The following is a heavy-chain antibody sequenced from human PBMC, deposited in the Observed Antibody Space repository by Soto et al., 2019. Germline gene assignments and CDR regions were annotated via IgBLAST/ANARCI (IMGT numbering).Heavy chain of an antibody. Sequence: SETLSLTCTVSGGYYWGWIRQPPGKGLEWIGSIYYSGSTYYNPSLKSRVTISVDTSKNQFSLKLSSVTAADTAVYYCARHMGYSSRGYYFDYWGQGTLVTVSS. CDR2: IYYSGST. J-gene: IGHJ4*02. CDR3: ARHMGYSSRGYYFDY. CDR1: GGYY. D-gene: IGHD6-13*01. V-gene: IGHV4-39*01.